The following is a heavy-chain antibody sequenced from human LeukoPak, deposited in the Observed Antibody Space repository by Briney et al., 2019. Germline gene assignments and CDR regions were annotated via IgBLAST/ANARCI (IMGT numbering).Heavy chain of an antibody. CDR1: GFTFSSYG. Sequence: GGSLRLSCAASGFTFSSYGMHWVRQAPGKGLEWVAVISYDGSNKYYADSVKGRFTISRDNAKNSLYLQMNSLRDEDTAVYYCARDQYYYGSGSFDYWGQGTLVTVSS. V-gene: IGHV3-30*03. CDR3: ARDQYYYGSGSFDY. CDR2: ISYDGSNK. D-gene: IGHD3-10*01. J-gene: IGHJ4*02.